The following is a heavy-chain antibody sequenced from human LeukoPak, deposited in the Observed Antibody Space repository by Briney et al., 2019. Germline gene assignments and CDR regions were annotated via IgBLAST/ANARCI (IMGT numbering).Heavy chain of an antibody. J-gene: IGHJ4*02. CDR3: ARDPPYSGYDYYFDY. CDR1: GYTFTSYY. Sequence: GASVKASCKASGYTFTSYYMHWVRQAPGQGLEWMGIINPSGGSTSYAQKFQGRVTMTRDTSTSTVYMELSSLRSEDTAVYYCARDPPYSGYDYYFDYWGQGTLVTVSS. CDR2: INPSGGST. V-gene: IGHV1-46*01. D-gene: IGHD5-12*01.